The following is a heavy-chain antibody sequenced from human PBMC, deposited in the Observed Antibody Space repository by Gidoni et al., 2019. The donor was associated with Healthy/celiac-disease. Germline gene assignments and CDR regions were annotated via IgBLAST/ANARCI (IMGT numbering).Heavy chain of an antibody. CDR2: ISSSSSYI. CDR1: GFTFSSYS. J-gene: IGHJ3*02. Sequence: EVQLVESGGGLVKPGGALRLSCAASGFTFSSYSMNWVRQAPGKGLEWVSSISSSSSYIYYADSVKGRFTISRDNAKNSLYLQMNSLRAEDTAVYYCARDPTTVVTPPDAFDIWGQGTMVTVSS. D-gene: IGHD4-17*01. V-gene: IGHV3-21*01. CDR3: ARDPTTVVTPPDAFDI.